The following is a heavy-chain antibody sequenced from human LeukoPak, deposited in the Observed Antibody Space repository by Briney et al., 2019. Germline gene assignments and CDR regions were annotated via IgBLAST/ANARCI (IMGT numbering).Heavy chain of an antibody. CDR3: ARDVTPSGITMFRGVAIDY. V-gene: IGHV3-21*01. Sequence: KAGGSLRLSCAASGFTFSSYSMNWVRQAPGKGLEWVSSISSSSSYVYYADSVKGRFTISRDNAKNSLYLQMDSLRAEDTALYYCARDVTPSGITMFRGVAIDYWGQGTLVTVSS. CDR1: GFTFSSYS. CDR2: ISSSSSYV. D-gene: IGHD3-10*01. J-gene: IGHJ4*02.